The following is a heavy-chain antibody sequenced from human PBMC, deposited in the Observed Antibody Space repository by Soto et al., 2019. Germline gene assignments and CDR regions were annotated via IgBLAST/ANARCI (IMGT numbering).Heavy chain of an antibody. Sequence: EVQLVESGGGLVQPGGSLRLSCAASGFTFSSYNMNWVRQAPGKGLEWVSYITSSSSTQYYADSVKGRFTISRDNAKNALYLQMNSLRDEDTAVYYCARVAGYNSGWIIDYWGRGTLVTVST. D-gene: IGHD6-19*01. CDR2: ITSSSSTQ. V-gene: IGHV3-48*02. J-gene: IGHJ4*02. CDR3: ARVAGYNSGWIIDY. CDR1: GFTFSSYN.